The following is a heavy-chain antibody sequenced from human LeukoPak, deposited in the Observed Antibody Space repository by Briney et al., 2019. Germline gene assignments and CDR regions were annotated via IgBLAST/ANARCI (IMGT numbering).Heavy chain of an antibody. CDR1: GYTFTGYY. V-gene: IGHV1-2*02. D-gene: IGHD6-13*01. Sequence: ASVKVSCKASGYTFTGYYMHWVRQAPGQGLEWMGWINPNSGGTNYAQKFQGRGTMTRDTSISTAYMELSRLRSDDTAVYYCAREGSSSWAYYFDYWGQGTLVTVSS. CDR3: AREGSSSWAYYFDY. CDR2: INPNSGGT. J-gene: IGHJ4*02.